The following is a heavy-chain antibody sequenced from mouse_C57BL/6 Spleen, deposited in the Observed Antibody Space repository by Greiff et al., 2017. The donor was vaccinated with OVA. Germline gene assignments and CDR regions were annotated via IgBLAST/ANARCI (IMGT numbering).Heavy chain of an antibody. D-gene: IGHD2-3*01. CDR2: IDPSDSYT. J-gene: IGHJ3*01. CDR1: GYTFTSYW. V-gene: IGHV1-50*01. Sequence: QVQLQQPGAELVKPGASVKLSCKASGYTFTSYWMQWVKQRPGQGLEWIGEIDPSDSYTNYNQKFKGKATLTVDTSSSTAYMQLSSLTSEDSAVYYGARRYDGSGFDYWGQGTLVTVSA. CDR3: ARRYDGSGFDY.